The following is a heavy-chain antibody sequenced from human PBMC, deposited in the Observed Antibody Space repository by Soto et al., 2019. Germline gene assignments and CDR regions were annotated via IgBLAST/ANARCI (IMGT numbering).Heavy chain of an antibody. Sequence: SETLSLTCTVSGGSISSSSYYWGWIRQPPGKGLEWIGGIYYSGSTYYNPSLKSRVTISVDTSKNQFSLKLSSVTAADTAVYYCARPWLNYYDHGMDVWGQGTTVTVSS. D-gene: IGHD5-12*01. CDR3: ARPWLNYYDHGMDV. J-gene: IGHJ6*02. CDR2: IYYSGST. V-gene: IGHV4-39*01. CDR1: GGSISSSSYY.